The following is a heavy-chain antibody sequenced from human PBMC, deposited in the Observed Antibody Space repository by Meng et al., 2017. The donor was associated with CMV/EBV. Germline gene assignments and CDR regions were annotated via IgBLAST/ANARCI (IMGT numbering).Heavy chain of an antibody. J-gene: IGHJ3*02. CDR3: ARHLAAIFGVDAFDI. CDR1: GFTFSSYE. Sequence: GGSLRLSCAASGFTFSSYEMSWIRQAPGKGLEWVSYISSSGSTIYYADSVKGRFTISRDNAKNSLYLQMNSLRAEDTAVYYCARHLAAIFGVDAFDIWGQGTMVTVSS. V-gene: IGHV3-48*03. D-gene: IGHD3-3*01. CDR2: ISSSGSTI.